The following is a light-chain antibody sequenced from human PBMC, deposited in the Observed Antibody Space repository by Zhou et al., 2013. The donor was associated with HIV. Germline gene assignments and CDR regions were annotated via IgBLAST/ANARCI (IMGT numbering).Light chain of an antibody. CDR2: KAS. Sequence: DIQMTQSPSTLSASVGDRVTITCRASQSISSWLAWYQQRPGKAPKLLIYKASSLETGVPSRFSGSGSGTEFTLTISSLQPDDFATYYCQQCQSYPYTFGQGTKLEIK. V-gene: IGKV1-5*03. CDR3: QQCQSYPYT. CDR1: QSISSW. J-gene: IGKJ2*01.